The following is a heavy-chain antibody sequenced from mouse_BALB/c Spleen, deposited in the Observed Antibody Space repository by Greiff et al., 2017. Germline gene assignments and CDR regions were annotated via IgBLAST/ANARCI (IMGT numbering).Heavy chain of an antibody. D-gene: IGHD1-2*01. Sequence: QVQLQQSAAELARPGASVKMSCKASGYTFTSYSLHWVKQRPGQGLEWIGYINPSSGYTEYNQKFKDKTTLTADKSSSTAYMQLSSLTSEDSAVYYWARIVTTAAWFAYWGQGTLVTVSA. J-gene: IGHJ3*01. CDR2: INPSSGYT. CDR1: GYTFTSYS. CDR3: ARIVTTAAWFAY. V-gene: IGHV1-4*02.